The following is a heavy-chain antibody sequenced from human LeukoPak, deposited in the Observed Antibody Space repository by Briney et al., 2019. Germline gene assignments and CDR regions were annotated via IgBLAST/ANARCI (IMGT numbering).Heavy chain of an antibody. CDR2: ISSSSSTI. J-gene: IGHJ4*02. CDR3: AKDRPYSSSWYFDY. CDR1: GFTFSSYS. D-gene: IGHD6-13*01. Sequence: GGPLRLSCAASGFTFSSYSMNWVRQAPGKGLEWVSYISSSSSTIYYADSVKGRFTISRDNAKNTLYLQMNSLRAEDTAVYYCAKDRPYSSSWYFDYWGQGTLVTVSS. V-gene: IGHV3-48*01.